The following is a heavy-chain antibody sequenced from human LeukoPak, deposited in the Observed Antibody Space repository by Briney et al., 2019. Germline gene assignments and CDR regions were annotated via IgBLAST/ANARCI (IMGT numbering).Heavy chain of an antibody. Sequence: SETLSLTCAVYGGSFSGYYWSWIRQPPGKGLEWIGEINHSGSTNYNPSLKSRVTISVDTSKNQFSLKLSSVTAADTAVYYCARDRGSSSWFNNAFDIWGQGTMVTVSS. V-gene: IGHV4-34*09. J-gene: IGHJ3*02. CDR2: INHSGST. D-gene: IGHD6-13*01. CDR1: GGSFSGYY. CDR3: ARDRGSSSWFNNAFDI.